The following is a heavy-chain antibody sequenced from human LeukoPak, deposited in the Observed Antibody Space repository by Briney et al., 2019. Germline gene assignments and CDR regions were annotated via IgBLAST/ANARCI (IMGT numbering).Heavy chain of an antibody. V-gene: IGHV3-21*01. Sequence: PGGSLRLSCAASGFTFSSYSMNWVRQAPGKGLEWVSSISSSSSYIYYADSVKGRFTISRDNAKNSLYLQMNSLRAEDTAVYYCARLSSIAARGTRAYGYWGQGTLVTVSS. J-gene: IGHJ4*02. CDR3: ARLSSIAARGTRAYGY. D-gene: IGHD6-6*01. CDR2: ISSSSSYI. CDR1: GFTFSSYS.